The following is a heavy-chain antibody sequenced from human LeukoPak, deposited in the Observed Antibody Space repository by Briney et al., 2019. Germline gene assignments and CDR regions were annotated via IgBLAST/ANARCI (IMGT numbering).Heavy chain of an antibody. Sequence: GGSLRLSCAASGFTFDDYAMHWVRQAPGKGLEWVSGISWNSGSIGYADSVKGRFTISRDNAKNSLYLQMNSLRAEDTAVYYCAKDGTDRLLWFGELDYYYYMDVWGKGTTVTISS. D-gene: IGHD3-10*01. CDR1: GFTFDDYA. CDR3: AKDGTDRLLWFGELDYYYYMDV. J-gene: IGHJ6*03. V-gene: IGHV3-9*01. CDR2: ISWNSGSI.